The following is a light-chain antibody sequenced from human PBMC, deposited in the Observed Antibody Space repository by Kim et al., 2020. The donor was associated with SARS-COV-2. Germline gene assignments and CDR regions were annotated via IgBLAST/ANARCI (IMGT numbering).Light chain of an antibody. J-gene: IGLJ1*01. CDR1: SLRSYY. V-gene: IGLV3-19*01. CDR3: NSRDSSGYV. Sequence: SVALGQTVSITCQGDSLRSYYASWYQQKPGQAPVLVIYGKNNWPSGIPNRFSGSSSGNTASLTITGCQAEDEADYYCNSRDSSGYVFGTGTKVTFL. CDR2: GKN.